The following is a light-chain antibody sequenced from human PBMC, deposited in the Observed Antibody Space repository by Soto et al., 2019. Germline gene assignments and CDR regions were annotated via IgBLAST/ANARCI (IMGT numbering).Light chain of an antibody. V-gene: IGKV3-15*01. Sequence: EIVMTQSPATLSVSPGERATLSCRASQSVSSNLAWYQQKPGQAPRLLIYVASTRATGIPARFSGSGSGTEFTLTISSLQSEDFAVYYCQQYNNWPPLTFSGGTKVEIK. CDR2: VAS. J-gene: IGKJ4*01. CDR1: QSVSSN. CDR3: QQYNNWPPLT.